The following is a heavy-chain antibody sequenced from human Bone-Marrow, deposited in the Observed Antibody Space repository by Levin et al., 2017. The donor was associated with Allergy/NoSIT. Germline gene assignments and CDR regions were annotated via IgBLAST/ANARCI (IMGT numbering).Heavy chain of an antibody. D-gene: IGHD6-19*01. CDR1: GFDFSAYA. V-gene: IGHV3-33*01. CDR2: ISHDGSFT. CDR3: ARGGVSPQRSGWHFPGDYYYYMAV. Sequence: PGGSLRLSCAASGFDFSAYAMHWVRQFPGKGLEWVALISHDGSFTHYGDSVKGRFTISRDKANNTLFLNMTSLRGDDTAVYYCARGGVSPQRSGWHFPGDYYYYMAVWGKGSTVLVSS. J-gene: IGHJ6*03.